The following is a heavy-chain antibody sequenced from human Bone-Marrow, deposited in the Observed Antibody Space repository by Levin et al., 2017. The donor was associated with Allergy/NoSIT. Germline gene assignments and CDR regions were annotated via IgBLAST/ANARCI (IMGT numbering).Heavy chain of an antibody. CDR2: IHYGGST. V-gene: IGHV4-59*01. J-gene: IGHJ3*02. Sequence: TGGSLRLSCTVSGASISRYYWTWIRQPPGKGLEFIGYIHYGGSTNYNPSLKSRVSISVDTSKNQFSLKLSSVTAADTALYFCARDIDASGFDIWGQGTMVTVSS. CDR1: GASISRYY. D-gene: IGHD3-9*01. CDR3: ARDIDASGFDI.